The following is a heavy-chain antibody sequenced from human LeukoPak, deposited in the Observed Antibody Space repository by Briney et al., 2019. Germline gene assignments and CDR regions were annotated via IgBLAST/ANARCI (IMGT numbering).Heavy chain of an antibody. CDR3: ARDNIYEGAYGLGGPNYFDY. Sequence: SVTVSCKASGGTFTNYAITWVRHAPGQGLECMGRIIPLLDIATYAQKFQGRVTITADKSTSTAYMELSSLTSEDTAVYYCARDNIYEGAYGLGGPNYFDYWGQGTLVTVSS. J-gene: IGHJ4*02. V-gene: IGHV1-69*04. CDR2: IIPLLDIA. D-gene: IGHD4-17*01. CDR1: GGTFTNYA.